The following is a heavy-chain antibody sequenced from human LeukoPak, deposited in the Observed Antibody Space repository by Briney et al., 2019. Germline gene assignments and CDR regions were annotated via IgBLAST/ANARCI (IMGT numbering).Heavy chain of an antibody. CDR1: GYTFTSYG. D-gene: IGHD2-2*01. Sequence: ASVKVSCKASGYTFTSYGTSWVRQAPGQGLEWMGWISAYNGNTNYAQKLQGRVTMTTDTSTSTAYMELRSLRSDDTAVYYCARGFVVVPAAILGWFDPWGQGTLVTVSS. J-gene: IGHJ5*02. CDR2: ISAYNGNT. V-gene: IGHV1-18*01. CDR3: ARGFVVVPAAILGWFDP.